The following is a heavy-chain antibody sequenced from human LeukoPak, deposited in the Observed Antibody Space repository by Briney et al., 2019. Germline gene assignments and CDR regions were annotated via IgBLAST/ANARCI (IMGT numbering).Heavy chain of an antibody. CDR2: INPRGGST. V-gene: IGHV1-46*01. J-gene: IGHJ4*02. CDR3: ARGFYDSSGYYLGY. CDR1: GYTFTRYY. D-gene: IGHD3-22*01. Sequence: ASVKVSCTASGYTFTRYYMHWMRQAPGQGLEWMGIINPRGGSTTYAQKFQGRVTMTRDTSTSTVYMELSRLRSEDTAVYYCARGFYDSSGYYLGYWGQGTLVTVSS.